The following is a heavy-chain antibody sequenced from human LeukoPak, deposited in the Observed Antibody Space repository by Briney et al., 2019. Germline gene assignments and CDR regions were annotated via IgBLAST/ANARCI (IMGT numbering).Heavy chain of an antibody. CDR1: GFTFSSYS. J-gene: IGHJ3*02. V-gene: IGHV3-48*04. CDR2: ISGSSSII. CDR3: ARSGTTYYYDSGSRI. Sequence: HPGGSLRLSCEASGFTFSSYSMNWVRQAPGKGLEWVSFISGSSSIIHYADSVKGRFTISRDNAKNSLYLQMNSLRAEDTAVYYCARSGTTYYYDSGSRIWGQGTMVTVS. D-gene: IGHD3-22*01.